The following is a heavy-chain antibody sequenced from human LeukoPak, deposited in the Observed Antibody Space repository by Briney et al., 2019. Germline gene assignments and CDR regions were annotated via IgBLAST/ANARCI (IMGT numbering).Heavy chain of an antibody. CDR1: GFTFSSYW. J-gene: IGHJ4*02. CDR2: ISSDGSST. CDR3: ATLGGYFDY. D-gene: IGHD3-16*01. V-gene: IGHV3-74*01. Sequence: TGGSLRLSCAASGFTFSSYWMHWVRQAPGKGLVWVSRISSDGSSTNYADSVMGRFTVSRDNAENTLFLLMNSLRAEDTAVYYCATLGGYFDYWGQGTLVAVSP.